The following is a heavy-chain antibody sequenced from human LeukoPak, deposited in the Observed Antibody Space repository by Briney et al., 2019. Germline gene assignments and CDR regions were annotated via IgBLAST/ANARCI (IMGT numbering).Heavy chain of an antibody. CDR1: GYTFTSYD. V-gene: IGHV1-8*01. D-gene: IGHD2-2*01. J-gene: IGHJ4*02. Sequence: ASVKVSCKASGYTFTSYDTNWVRQATGQGLEWMGWMNPNSGNTGYAQKFQGRVTMTRNTSISTAYMELSSLRSEDTAVYYCARVALYCSSTSCYFFDYWGQGTLVTVSS. CDR3: ARVALYCSSTSCYFFDY. CDR2: MNPNSGNT.